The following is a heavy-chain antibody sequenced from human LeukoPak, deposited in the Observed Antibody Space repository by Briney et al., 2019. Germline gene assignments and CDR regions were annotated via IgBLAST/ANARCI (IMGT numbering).Heavy chain of an antibody. V-gene: IGHV4-38-2*01. CDR2: IYHSGST. Sequence: SETLSLNCAVSGYTISSGYYWGWIRQPPGKGLEWIRSIYHSGSTYYNPSLKSRVTISVDTSKNQFSLKLSSVTAADTAVYYCARQRVGYCSSTSCPYFDYWGQGTLVTVSS. CDR1: GYTISSGYY. D-gene: IGHD2-2*01. CDR3: ARQRVGYCSSTSCPYFDY. J-gene: IGHJ4*02.